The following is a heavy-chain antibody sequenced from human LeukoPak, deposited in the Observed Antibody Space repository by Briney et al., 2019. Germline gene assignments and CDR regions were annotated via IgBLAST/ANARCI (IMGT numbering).Heavy chain of an antibody. J-gene: IGHJ5*02. Sequence: QTGGSLRLSCAASGFTFKKYDVTWVRQAPGKGLEWVANIKEDGSEKYYVDSVKGRFTISRDNARNSLHLQMNGLRAEDTAAYYCARGATDTTRWFDPWGQGTLVTVSS. D-gene: IGHD1-7*01. CDR3: ARGATDTTRWFDP. V-gene: IGHV3-7*01. CDR2: IKEDGSEK. CDR1: GFTFKKYD.